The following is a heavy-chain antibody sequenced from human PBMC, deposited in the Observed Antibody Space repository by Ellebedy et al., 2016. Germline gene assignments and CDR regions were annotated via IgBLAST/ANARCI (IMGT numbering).Heavy chain of an antibody. CDR3: ARGRQGRTTQRHDY. V-gene: IGHV1-8*01. D-gene: IGHD4-11*01. J-gene: IGHJ4*02. CDR2: MNPNSGNT. Sequence: ASVKVSXXASGYTFTSYDINWVRQATGQGLEWMGWMNPNSGNTGYAQKFQGRVTMTRNTSISTAYMELNSLRSEDTAVYYCARGRQGRTTQRHDYWGQGTLVTVSS. CDR1: GYTFTSYD.